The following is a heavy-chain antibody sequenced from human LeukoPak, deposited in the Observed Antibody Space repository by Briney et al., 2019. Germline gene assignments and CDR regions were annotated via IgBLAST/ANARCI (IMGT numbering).Heavy chain of an antibody. Sequence: QPGRSLRLSCAASGFTFSTYDMHWVRQAPGKGLEWVAIISYDGSNRYYADSVKGRFTISRDNSKNTLYLQLNSLRAEDTAVYYCAKDARIGLGELSPHFDYWGQGTLVTLSS. CDR3: AKDARIGLGELSPHFDY. J-gene: IGHJ4*02. D-gene: IGHD3-16*01. CDR2: ISYDGSNR. V-gene: IGHV3-30*18. CDR1: GFTFSTYD.